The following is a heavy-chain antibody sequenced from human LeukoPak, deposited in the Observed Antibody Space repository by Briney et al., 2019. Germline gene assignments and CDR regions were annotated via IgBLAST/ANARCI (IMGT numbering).Heavy chain of an antibody. V-gene: IGHV1-2*02. J-gene: IGHJ3*02. CDR3: ARDCSSCFDAFDI. CDR2: INPNSGGT. CDR1: GYTFTGYY. Sequence: ASVKVSCKASGYTFTGYYMHWVRQAPGQGLEWMGWINPNSGGTNYAQKFQGRVTMARDTSISTAYMELSRLRSDDTAVYYCARDCSSCFDAFDIWGQGTMVTVSS. D-gene: IGHD2-2*01.